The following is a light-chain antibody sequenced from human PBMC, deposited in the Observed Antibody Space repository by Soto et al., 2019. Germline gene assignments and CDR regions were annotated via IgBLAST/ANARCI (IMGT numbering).Light chain of an antibody. CDR2: EVS. V-gene: IGLV2-8*01. Sequence: QSVLTQPPSASGSPEQSVTISCAGTSSDVGGYNYVSWYQQYPGKVPKLMIYEVSERPSGVPDRFSGSKSGNTALLTVSGLQAEDEADYYCLSYADTAYVFGTGTKGTVL. CDR1: SSDVGGYNY. CDR3: LSYADTAYV. J-gene: IGLJ1*01.